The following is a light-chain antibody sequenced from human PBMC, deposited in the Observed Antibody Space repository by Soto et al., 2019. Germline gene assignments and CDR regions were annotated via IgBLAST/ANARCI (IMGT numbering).Light chain of an antibody. J-gene: IGKJ5*01. CDR3: QQYNEWPIT. Sequence: EIVLTQSPATLSSSPGERATLSVTASQSGGSLLAWYQQKPGQASRLLIYRASSRATGISGSFSGSGSGTEFTLTITSLQSEDFAVYYCQQYNEWPITFGQGTRLEI. V-gene: IGKV3-15*01. CDR1: QSGGSL. CDR2: RAS.